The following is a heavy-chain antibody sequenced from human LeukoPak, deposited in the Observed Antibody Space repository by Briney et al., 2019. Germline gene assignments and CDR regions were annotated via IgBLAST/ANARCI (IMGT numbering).Heavy chain of an antibody. V-gene: IGHV1-3*01. CDR2: INAGNGNT. CDR1: GYTFTGYY. Sequence: GASVKVSCKASGYTFTGYYMHWVRQAPGQRLEWMGWINAGNGNTKYSQKFQGRVTITRDTSASTAYMELSSLRSEDTAVYYCAREEGYYDSSGYYRYFDYWGQGTLVTVSS. CDR3: AREEGYYDSSGYYRYFDY. D-gene: IGHD3-22*01. J-gene: IGHJ4*02.